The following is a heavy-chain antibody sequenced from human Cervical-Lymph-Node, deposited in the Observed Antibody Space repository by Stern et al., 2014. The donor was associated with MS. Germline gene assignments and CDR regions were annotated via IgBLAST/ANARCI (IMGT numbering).Heavy chain of an antibody. V-gene: IGHV2-5*09. CDR1: GCSVSTYGVG. CDR3: ARRRGDTYLGDGFDY. CDR2: IFWGNEK. D-gene: IGHD3-16*01. Sequence: QVTLRESGPTLAKPTQTLTLSCTPSGCSVSTYGVGVVWNRQPPGKALEWLALIFWGNEKRSRPFPKRRLNIPKETSRNQVVLTMTNMDPVDTATYYCARRRGDTYLGDGFDYWGQGTLVTVSS. J-gene: IGHJ4*02.